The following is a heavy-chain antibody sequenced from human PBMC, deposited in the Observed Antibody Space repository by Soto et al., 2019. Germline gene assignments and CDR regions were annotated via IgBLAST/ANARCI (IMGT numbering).Heavy chain of an antibody. J-gene: IGHJ4*02. CDR1: GFTFSSNA. D-gene: IGHD6-19*01. Sequence: EVQLLESGEGLVQPGGSLRLSCAASGFTFSSNAMSWFRQAPGKGREWVSAISGSGGSTYYADSVKGRFTISRDNSKNTLYLQMNSLRAEDTAVYYCAKASVSGWYDGDFDYWGQGTLVTVSS. CDR3: AKASVSGWYDGDFDY. V-gene: IGHV3-23*01. CDR2: ISGSGGST.